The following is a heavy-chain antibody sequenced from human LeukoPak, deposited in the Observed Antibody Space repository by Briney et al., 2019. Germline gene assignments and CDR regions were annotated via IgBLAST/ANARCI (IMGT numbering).Heavy chain of an antibody. Sequence: SVKVSCKASGGTFSSYAISWVRQAPGQGLEWMGRIIPILGIANYAQKLQGRVTMTTDTSTSTAYMELRSLRSDDTAVYYCARVPPEYISSSWYCLDYWGQGTLVTVSS. CDR3: ARVPPEYISSSWYCLDY. V-gene: IGHV1-69*04. CDR2: IIPILGIA. J-gene: IGHJ4*02. CDR1: GGTFSSYA. D-gene: IGHD6-13*01.